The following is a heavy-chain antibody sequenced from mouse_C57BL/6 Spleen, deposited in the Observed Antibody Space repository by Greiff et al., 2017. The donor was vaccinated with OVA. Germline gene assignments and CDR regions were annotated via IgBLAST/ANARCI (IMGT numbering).Heavy chain of an antibody. J-gene: IGHJ4*01. CDR3: ARSKVYYGNSYGMDY. D-gene: IGHD2-1*01. Sequence: QVQLQQPGAELVKPGASVKVSCKASGYTFTSYWMHWVKQRPGQGLEWIGRIHPSDSDTNYNQKFKGKATLTVDKPSSTAYMQRSSLTSEDSAVYYCARSKVYYGNSYGMDYWGQGTSVTVSS. CDR1: GYTFTSYW. V-gene: IGHV1-74*01. CDR2: IHPSDSDT.